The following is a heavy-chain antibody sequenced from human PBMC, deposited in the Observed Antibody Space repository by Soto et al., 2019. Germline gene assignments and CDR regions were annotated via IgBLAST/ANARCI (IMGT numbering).Heavy chain of an antibody. D-gene: IGHD1-26*01. V-gene: IGHV3-53*01. CDR3: ARHRHPRGTVGATSPLDP. CDR1: GFSVSSNY. J-gene: IGHJ5*02. Sequence: PGGSLRLSCAISGFSVSSNYLSWDRQAPWKGLEWVSVHYSAGSTYYADSVQGRFTISRDKSNTTLYLQMRRVRAEDTAVYFCARHRHPRGTVGATSPLDPWGQGTQVTAAS. CDR2: HYSAGST.